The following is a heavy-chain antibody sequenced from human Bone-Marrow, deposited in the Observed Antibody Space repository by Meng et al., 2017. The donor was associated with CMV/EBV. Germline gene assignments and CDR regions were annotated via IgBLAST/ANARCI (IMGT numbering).Heavy chain of an antibody. CDR1: GFTFDDYG. CDR2: IRSKSDGGTT. D-gene: IGHD2-2*01. V-gene: IGHV3-15*01. Sequence: GESLKISCAASGFTFDDYGMSWVRQAPGKGLEWVGRIRSKSDGGTTYYAAPVKGRFTISRDDASHTLYLQMNSLQTEDTGVYFCTSGKVAYCSSSSCGNDDYWGQGTLVTVSS. CDR3: TSGKVAYCSSSSCGNDDY. J-gene: IGHJ4*02.